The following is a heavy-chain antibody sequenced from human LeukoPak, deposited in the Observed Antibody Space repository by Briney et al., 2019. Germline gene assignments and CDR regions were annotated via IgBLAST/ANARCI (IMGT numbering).Heavy chain of an antibody. D-gene: IGHD3-22*01. CDR3: ARGPGDYYDSSGYGDY. CDR1: GYTFTGYY. V-gene: IGHV1-8*02. CDR2: MNPNSGNT. Sequence: ASVKVSCKASGYTFTGYYMHWVRQATGQGLEWMGWMNPNSGNTGYAQKFQGRVTMTRNTSISTAYMELSSLRSEDTAVYYCARGPGDYYDSSGYGDYWGQGTLVTVSS. J-gene: IGHJ4*02.